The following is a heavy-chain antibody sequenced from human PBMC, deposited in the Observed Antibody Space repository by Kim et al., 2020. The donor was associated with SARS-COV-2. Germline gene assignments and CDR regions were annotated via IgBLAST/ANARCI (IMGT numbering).Heavy chain of an antibody. CDR3: AKSPLTGAKKYYYYYGMDV. J-gene: IGHJ6*02. V-gene: IGHV3-30*18. CDR2: ISYDGSNK. Sequence: GGSLRLSCAASGFTFSSYGMHWVRQAPGKGLEWVAVISYDGSNKYYADSVKGRFTISRDNSKNTLYLQMNSLRAEDTAVYYCAKSPLTGAKKYYYYYGMDVWGQGTTVTVSS. D-gene: IGHD7-27*01. CDR1: GFTFSSYG.